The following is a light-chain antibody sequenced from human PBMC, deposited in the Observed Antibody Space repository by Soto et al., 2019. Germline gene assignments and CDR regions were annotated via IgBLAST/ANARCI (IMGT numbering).Light chain of an antibody. CDR2: SSS. Sequence: LVLTQSPGTLYFSQVDRSTLSFRAIQSFSSTYLAWYQQRPGQAPRLHIYSSSSRASGIPDRFSGSGSGTDFTLTISRLEPEDFAVYYCQQYRTSPPTWTFGQGTKVDIK. V-gene: IGKV3-20*01. CDR1: QSFSSTY. J-gene: IGKJ1*01. CDR3: QQYRTSPPTWT.